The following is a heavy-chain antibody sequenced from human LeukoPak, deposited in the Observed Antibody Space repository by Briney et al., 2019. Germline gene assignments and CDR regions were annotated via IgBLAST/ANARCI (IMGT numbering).Heavy chain of an antibody. J-gene: IGHJ6*02. V-gene: IGHV4-30-4*01. Sequence: PSQTLSLTCTVSGGSISSGDYYWSWIRQPPGKGLEWIGYIYYSGSTYYNPSLKSRVTISVDTSKNQFSLKLSSVTAADTAVYYCAREVAVAGRYYYYYYGMDVWGQGTTVTVSS. D-gene: IGHD6-19*01. CDR1: GGSISSGDYY. CDR2: IYYSGST. CDR3: AREVAVAGRYYYYYYGMDV.